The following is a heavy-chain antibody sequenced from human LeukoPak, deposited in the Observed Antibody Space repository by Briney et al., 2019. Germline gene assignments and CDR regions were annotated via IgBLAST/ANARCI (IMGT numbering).Heavy chain of an antibody. D-gene: IGHD2-2*01. CDR3: ARVSNLYCSSTSCYDFDY. CDR1: GFTFSSYG. V-gene: IGHV3-30*03. Sequence: GGSLRLSCAASGFTFSSYGMHWVRQAPGKGLEWVAVISYDGSNKYYADSVKGRFTISRDNSKDTLYLQMNSLRAEDTAVYYCARVSNLYCSSTSCYDFDYWGQGTLVTVSS. J-gene: IGHJ4*02. CDR2: ISYDGSNK.